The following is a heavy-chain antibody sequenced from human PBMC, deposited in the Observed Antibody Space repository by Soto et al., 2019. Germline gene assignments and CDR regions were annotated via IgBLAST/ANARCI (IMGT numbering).Heavy chain of an antibody. CDR1: GGSISSGGYY. J-gene: IGHJ3*01. D-gene: IGHD2-8*01. V-gene: IGHV4-31*03. Sequence: QVHLQESGPGLVKPSQTLSLTFTVSGGSISSGGYYWSWIRQHPGKGLEWSGYIYYSGYTSYNPYLNHRLSISVVTSKNQFSLKLTSVTAADTAVYYCSRDQGERCPHGVCVRSYVFDLWGQGTMVAVSS. CDR2: IYYSGYT. CDR3: SRDQGERCPHGVCVRSYVFDL.